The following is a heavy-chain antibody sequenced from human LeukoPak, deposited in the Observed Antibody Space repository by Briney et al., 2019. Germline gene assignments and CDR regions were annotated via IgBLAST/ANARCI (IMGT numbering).Heavy chain of an antibody. J-gene: IGHJ3*02. D-gene: IGHD4-17*01. Sequence: GGSLRLSCAASGFTFDDYAMHWVRQAPGKGLEWVLGISWNSGSIGYADSVKGRFTISRDNAKNSLYLQMNSLRAEDTALYYCAKGTTVTDDAFDIWGQGTMVTVSS. CDR1: GFTFDDYA. CDR2: ISWNSGSI. CDR3: AKGTTVTDDAFDI. V-gene: IGHV3-9*01.